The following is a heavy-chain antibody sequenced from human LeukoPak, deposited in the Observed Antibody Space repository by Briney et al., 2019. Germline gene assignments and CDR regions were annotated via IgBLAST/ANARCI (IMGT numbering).Heavy chain of an antibody. J-gene: IGHJ4*02. Sequence: PGGSLRLSCAASGFTFSSYGMHWVRQAPGKGLEWVALIRYDGSNKYYADSVKGRFTISRDNSKNTLYLQMNSLRAEDTAVYYCAKDRGYSYGPLDYWGQGTLVTVSS. D-gene: IGHD5-18*01. CDR1: GFTFSSYG. CDR3: AKDRGYSYGPLDY. V-gene: IGHV3-30*02. CDR2: IRYDGSNK.